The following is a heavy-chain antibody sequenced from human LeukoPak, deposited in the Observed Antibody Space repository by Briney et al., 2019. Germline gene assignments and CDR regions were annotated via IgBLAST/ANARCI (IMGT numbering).Heavy chain of an antibody. CDR1: GGSISSYY. D-gene: IGHD1-26*01. CDR3: ARGYSGSYGRFDP. Sequence: SETLSLTCTVSGGSISSYYWSWIRQPPGKGLEWVGYIYYSGSTNYNPSLKSRVTISVDTSKNQFSLKLSSVTAADTAVYYCARGYSGSYGRFDPWGQGTLVTVSS. J-gene: IGHJ5*02. CDR2: IYYSGST. V-gene: IGHV4-59*01.